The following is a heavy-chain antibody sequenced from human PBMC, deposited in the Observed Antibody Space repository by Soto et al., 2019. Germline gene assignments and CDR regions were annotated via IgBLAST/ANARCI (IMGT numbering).Heavy chain of an antibody. CDR3: ARHRGPFANYGDYRSRYNWFDP. D-gene: IGHD4-17*01. CDR2: IYYSGST. V-gene: IGHV4-39*01. Sequence: SETLSLTCTVSGGSISSSSYYWGWIRQPPGKGLEWIGSIYYSGSTYYNPSLKSRVTISVDTSKNQFSLKLSSVTAADTAVYYCARHRGPFANYGDYRSRYNWFDPWGQGTLVTVSS. J-gene: IGHJ5*02. CDR1: GGSISSSSYY.